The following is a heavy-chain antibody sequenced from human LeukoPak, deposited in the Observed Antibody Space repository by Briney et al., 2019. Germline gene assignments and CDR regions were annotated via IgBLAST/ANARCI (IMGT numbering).Heavy chain of an antibody. Sequence: SVKVSCKASGFTFTSSTMQWVRQARGQRPEFIGWIVVGSGTTNYAHKFQERATITRDMSTRTAYMELSRLTYEDTAVYYCAACSVASGWCYLDYWGQGTLVTVSS. D-gene: IGHD6-19*01. V-gene: IGHV1-58*02. CDR3: AACSVASGWCYLDY. CDR1: GFTFTSST. CDR2: IVVGSGTT. J-gene: IGHJ4*02.